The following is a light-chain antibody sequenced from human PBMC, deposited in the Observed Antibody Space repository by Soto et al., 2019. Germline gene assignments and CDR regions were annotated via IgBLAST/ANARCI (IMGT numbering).Light chain of an antibody. J-gene: IGKJ2*01. CDR2: KAS. V-gene: IGKV1-5*03. CDR1: QSISSW. Sequence: DIQMTQSPSTLSPSVGDRVTITCRASQSISSWLAWYQQKPGKAPKLLIYKASSLEGGVPSRFSGSGSGTEFTLTISSLQPDDFASYYCQHYDSYSATFGQGTKLEIK. CDR3: QHYDSYSAT.